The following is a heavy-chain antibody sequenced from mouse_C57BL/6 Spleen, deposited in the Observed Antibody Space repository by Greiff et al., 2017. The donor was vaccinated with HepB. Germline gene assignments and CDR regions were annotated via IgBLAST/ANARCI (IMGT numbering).Heavy chain of an antibody. CDR3: ERRGAITTVVVALDFDV. J-gene: IGHJ1*03. Sequence: VQLQQSGAELARPGASVKMSCKASGYTFTSYTMHWVKQRPGQGLEWIGYINPSSGYTKYNQKFKDKATLTADKSSSTAYMQLSSLTSEDSAVYYCERRGAITTVVVALDFDVWGTGTTVTVSS. CDR1: GYTFTSYT. CDR2: INPSSGYT. V-gene: IGHV1-4*01. D-gene: IGHD1-1*01.